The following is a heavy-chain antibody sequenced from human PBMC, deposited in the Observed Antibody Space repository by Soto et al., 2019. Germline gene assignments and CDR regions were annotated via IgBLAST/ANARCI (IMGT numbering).Heavy chain of an antibody. Sequence: EVQLVESGGDLIQPGGSLRLSCAASGFTVTNSYMAWVRQAQGKGLEWVSVVYTSGRTYHADSVKGRFTVSRDISTNMFFLQMNKLSAEDMATYYCARAGFERLYFDQWGRGTLVTVSS. CDR3: ARAGFERLYFDQ. J-gene: IGHJ4*02. CDR1: GFTVTNSY. V-gene: IGHV3-53*01. CDR2: VYTSGRT. D-gene: IGHD1-1*01.